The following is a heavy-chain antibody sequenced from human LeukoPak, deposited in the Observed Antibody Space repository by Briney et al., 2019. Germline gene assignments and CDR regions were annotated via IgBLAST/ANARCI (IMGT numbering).Heavy chain of an antibody. CDR3: AKERSFRGSGCTFPDS. D-gene: IGHD5-12*01. CDR2: LTGSGGYT. Sequence: GGSLRLSCAGSGFTFTTYAMRWVRQGPGKGLEWVSLLTGSGGYTYDADSVKGRFTISRDNSKNMLYLQMKSLRAEDTAVYFRAKERSFRGSGCTFPDSRGQGALVTV. CDR1: GFTFTTYA. V-gene: IGHV3-23*01. J-gene: IGHJ4*02.